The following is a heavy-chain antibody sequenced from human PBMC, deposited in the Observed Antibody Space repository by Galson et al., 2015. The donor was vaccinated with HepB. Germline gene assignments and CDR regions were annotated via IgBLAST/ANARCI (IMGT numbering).Heavy chain of an antibody. V-gene: IGHV3-30-3*01. CDR1: GFTFSSYA. D-gene: IGHD3-9*01. CDR2: ISYDGSNK. Sequence: SLRLSCAASGFTFSSYAMHWVRQAPGKGLEWVAVISYDGSNKYYADSVKGRFTISRDNSKNTLYLQMNSLRAEDTAVYYCAREGVDYDILTGYPYYYYGMDVWGQGTTVTVSS. J-gene: IGHJ6*02. CDR3: AREGVDYDILTGYPYYYYGMDV.